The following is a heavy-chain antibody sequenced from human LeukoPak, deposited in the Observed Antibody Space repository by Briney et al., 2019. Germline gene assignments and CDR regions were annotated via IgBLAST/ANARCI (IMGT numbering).Heavy chain of an antibody. CDR3: TRDQRYYYDSSGSYPLDY. J-gene: IGHJ4*02. V-gene: IGHV3-49*04. CDR1: GFTFSSYA. D-gene: IGHD3-22*01. CDR2: IRSKAYGGTT. Sequence: GGSLRLSCAASGFTFSSYAMSWVRQAPGKGLEWVGFIRSKAYGGTTEYAASVKGRFTISRDDSKSIAYLQMNSLKTEDTAVYYCTRDQRYYYDSSGSYPLDYWGQGTLVTVSS.